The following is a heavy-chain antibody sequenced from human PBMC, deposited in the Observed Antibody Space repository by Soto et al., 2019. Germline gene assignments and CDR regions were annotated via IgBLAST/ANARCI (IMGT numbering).Heavy chain of an antibody. CDR1: GFTFSSYS. CDR2: ISSSSSYI. D-gene: IGHD3-10*01. Sequence: EVQLVESGGGLVKPGGSLRLSCAASGFTFSSYSMNWVRQAPGKGLEWVSSISSSSSYIYYADSVKGRFTISRDNAKNSLYLQMHSLRAEDTAVYYCARVVSPDYYSDYWGQGTLVTVSS. V-gene: IGHV3-21*01. CDR3: ARVVSPDYYSDY. J-gene: IGHJ4*02.